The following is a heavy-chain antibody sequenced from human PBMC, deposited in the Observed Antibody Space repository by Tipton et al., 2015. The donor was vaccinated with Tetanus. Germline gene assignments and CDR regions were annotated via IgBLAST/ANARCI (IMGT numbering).Heavy chain of an antibody. CDR1: GYTFTSYA. D-gene: IGHD4-17*01. CDR2: INADSGNT. Sequence: QVQLVQSGAEVKKPGASVKVSCKASGYTFTSYAVHWVRQAPGQRLEWMGWINADSGNTKYSQKFQGRVIITRDTSASTAYMELSSLRSEDTAVYYCARNYGDYVLYAVDIWGQGTMVTVSS. CDR3: ARNYGDYVLYAVDI. J-gene: IGHJ3*02. V-gene: IGHV1-3*01.